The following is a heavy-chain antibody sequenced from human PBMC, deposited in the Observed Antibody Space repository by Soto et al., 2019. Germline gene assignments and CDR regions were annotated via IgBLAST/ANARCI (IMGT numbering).Heavy chain of an antibody. CDR2: ISGSGGNT. D-gene: IGHD6-19*01. J-gene: IGHJ4*02. CDR1: GFSFSYFA. CDR3: AKDREGSGWSTLDH. V-gene: IGHV3-23*01. Sequence: EVQLLESGGSLVHPGGSLRLSCAASGFSFSYFAMSWVRQAPGKGLEWVAAISGSGGNTYYADSVKGRFTISRDNSKNTLFLQMNSLRDEDTAVYYCAKDREGSGWSTLDHWGQGTLVTVSS.